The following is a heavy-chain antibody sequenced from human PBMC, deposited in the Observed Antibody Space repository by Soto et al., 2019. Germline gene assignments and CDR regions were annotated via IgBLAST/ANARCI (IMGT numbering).Heavy chain of an antibody. J-gene: IGHJ4*02. Sequence: SVKVSCKASGGTFSSYAISWVRQAPGQGLEWMGGIIPIFGTANYAQKFQGRVTITADESTSTAYMELSSLRSEDTAVYYCARDPNYYGSGDLDYWGQGTLVTISS. D-gene: IGHD3-10*01. CDR1: GGTFSSYA. CDR3: ARDPNYYGSGDLDY. V-gene: IGHV1-69*13. CDR2: IIPIFGTA.